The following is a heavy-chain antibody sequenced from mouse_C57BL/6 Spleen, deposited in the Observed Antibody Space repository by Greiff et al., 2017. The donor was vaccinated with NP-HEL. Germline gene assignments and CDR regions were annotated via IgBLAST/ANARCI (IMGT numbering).Heavy chain of an antibody. Sequence: VQLQQSGPELVKPGASVKISCKASGYTFTDYYMNWVKQSHGKSLEWIGDINPNNGGTSYNQKFKGKATLTVDKSSSTAYMELRSLTSEDSAVYYCASYDGYYGYFDYWGQGTTLTVSS. CDR1: GYTFTDYY. D-gene: IGHD2-3*01. V-gene: IGHV1-26*01. CDR2: INPNNGGT. J-gene: IGHJ2*01. CDR3: ASYDGYYGYFDY.